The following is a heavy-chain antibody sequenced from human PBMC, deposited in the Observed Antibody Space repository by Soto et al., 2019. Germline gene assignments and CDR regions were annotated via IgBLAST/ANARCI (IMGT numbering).Heavy chain of an antibody. CDR1: GFTFSSYS. CDR2: ISSSSSYI. Sequence: EVQLVESGGGLVKSGGSLRLSCAASGFTFSSYSMNWVRQAPGKGLEWVSSISSSSSYIYYADSVKGRFTISRDNAKNSLYLQMNSLRAEDTAVYYCARDHERWLHRLWGYGMDVWGQGTTVTVSS. J-gene: IGHJ6*02. V-gene: IGHV3-21*01. CDR3: ARDHERWLHRLWGYGMDV. D-gene: IGHD5-12*01.